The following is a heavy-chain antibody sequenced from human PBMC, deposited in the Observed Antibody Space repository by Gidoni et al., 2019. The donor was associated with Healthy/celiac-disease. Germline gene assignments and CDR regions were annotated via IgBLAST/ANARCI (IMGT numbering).Heavy chain of an antibody. V-gene: IGHV3-33*01. Sequence: VQLVESGGGVVQPGRSLRLSCAASGFTFSSYGLHWVRQAPGTGLEWVAVIWYDGSNKYYADSVKGRFTISRDNSKNTLYLQMNSLRAEDTAVYYCARDPELKVHGDYPGAFDIWGQGTMVTVSS. D-gene: IGHD4-17*01. CDR1: GFTFSSYG. CDR3: ARDPELKVHGDYPGAFDI. J-gene: IGHJ3*02. CDR2: IWYDGSNK.